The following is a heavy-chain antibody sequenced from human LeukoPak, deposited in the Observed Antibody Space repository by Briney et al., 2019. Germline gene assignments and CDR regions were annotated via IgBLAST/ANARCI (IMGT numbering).Heavy chain of an antibody. D-gene: IGHD6-19*01. CDR1: RYSFTNYA. Sequence: ASVKVSCKASRYSFTNYAIHWVRQAPGHRLEWMGWITVGNGNTKYSQKFQDRVTITRDTSANTAYMELSSLRSEDTAVYYCARDLKQFGGWLDYWGQGTLVTVSS. J-gene: IGHJ4*02. CDR2: ITVGNGNT. CDR3: ARDLKQFGGWLDY. V-gene: IGHV1-3*01.